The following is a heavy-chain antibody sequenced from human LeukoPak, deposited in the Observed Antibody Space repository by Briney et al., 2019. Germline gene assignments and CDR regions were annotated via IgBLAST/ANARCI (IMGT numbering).Heavy chain of an antibody. J-gene: IGHJ3*02. D-gene: IGHD1-26*01. V-gene: IGHV3-7*01. Sequence: PGGSLRLSCAASGFTFSDYYMSWIRQAPGKGLEWVANIKQDGSEKYYVDSVKGRFTISRDNAKNSLYLQMNSLRAEDTAVYYCATEERELLPDAFDIWGQGTMVTVSS. CDR3: ATEERELLPDAFDI. CDR2: IKQDGSEK. CDR1: GFTFSDYY.